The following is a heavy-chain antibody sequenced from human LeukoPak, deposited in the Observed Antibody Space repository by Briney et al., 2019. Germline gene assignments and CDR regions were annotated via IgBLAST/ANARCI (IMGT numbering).Heavy chain of an antibody. D-gene: IGHD3-10*01. CDR2: ISNSGTTI. Sequence: GASLRLSCAASGFTFSNYAMSWVRQAPGKGLEWVSYISNSGTTIYYADSVKGRFIISRDNAKNSLHLQMNSLRVEDTAIYYCVRGGWGDYWGQGTLVTVSS. CDR1: GFTFSNYA. V-gene: IGHV3-48*03. CDR3: VRGGWGDY. J-gene: IGHJ4*02.